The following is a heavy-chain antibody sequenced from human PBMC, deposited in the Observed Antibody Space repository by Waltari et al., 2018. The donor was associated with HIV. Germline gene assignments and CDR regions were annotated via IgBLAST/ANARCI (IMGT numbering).Heavy chain of an antibody. CDR3: VRQPLRHDL. V-gene: IGHV3-7*01. Sequence: EVKLVESGGGAVQTGGSLSLSCGGSGFTFSLHDMDWVRQTPGKGLEWVAQISYDAREKFHGDSVRGRFVVSRDNARNSIFLQMNNLRDDDTGVYFCVRQPLRHDL. CDR1: GFTFSLHD. CDR2: ISYDAREK. J-gene: IGHJ2*01.